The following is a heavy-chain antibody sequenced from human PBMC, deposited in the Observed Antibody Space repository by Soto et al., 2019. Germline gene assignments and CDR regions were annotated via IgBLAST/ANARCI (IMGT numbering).Heavy chain of an antibody. Sequence: SETLSLTCTVSGGSISSGGYYWSWIRQHPGKGLEWIGYIYYSGSTYYNPSLKSRVTISVDTSKNQFSLKLSSVTAADTAVYYCARLNYDILTGYYIGFDPWGQGTLVTVSS. J-gene: IGHJ5*02. V-gene: IGHV4-31*03. D-gene: IGHD3-9*01. CDR2: IYYSGST. CDR3: ARLNYDILTGYYIGFDP. CDR1: GGSISSGGYY.